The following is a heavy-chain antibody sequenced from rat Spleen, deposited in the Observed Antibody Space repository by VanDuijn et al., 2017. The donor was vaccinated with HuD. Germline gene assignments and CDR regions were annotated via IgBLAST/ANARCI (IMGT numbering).Heavy chain of an antibody. CDR3: TTWDYYDNRFDY. V-gene: IGHV5-20*01. Sequence: EVQLVESGGVLVQPGRSMKLSCAASGFTFSDYYMAWVRQAPTKGLEWVATISSEGRSSYYRDSVKGRFTISRDNAKSTLYLQMDSLRSEDTATYYRTTWDYYDNRFDYWGQGVMVTVSS. CDR1: GFTFSDYY. D-gene: IGHD1-6*01. J-gene: IGHJ2*01. CDR2: ISSEGRSS.